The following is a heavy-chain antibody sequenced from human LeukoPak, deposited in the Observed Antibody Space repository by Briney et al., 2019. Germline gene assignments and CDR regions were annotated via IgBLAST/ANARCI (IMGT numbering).Heavy chain of an antibody. V-gene: IGHV1-2*02. J-gene: IGHJ4*02. CDR2: INPNSGGT. Sequence: GASVKVSCKASGYTFTGYHMHWVRQAPGQGLEWMGWINPNSGGTNYAQKFQGRVTMTRDTSISTAYMELSRLRSDDTAVYYCARDLKVGAGPCGYWGQGTLVTVSS. D-gene: IGHD1-26*01. CDR3: ARDLKVGAGPCGY. CDR1: GYTFTGYH.